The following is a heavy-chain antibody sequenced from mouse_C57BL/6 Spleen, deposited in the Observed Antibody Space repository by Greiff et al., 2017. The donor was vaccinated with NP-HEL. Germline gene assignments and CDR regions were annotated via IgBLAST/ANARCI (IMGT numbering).Heavy chain of an antibody. CDR3: AGSFTTVVATPFDY. CDR1: GYTFTSYW. Sequence: QVQLQQPGAELVKPGASVKMSCKASGYTFTSYWITWVKQRPGQGLEWIGDIYPGSGSTNYNEKFKSKATLTVDTSSSTAYMQLSSLTSEDSAVYYCAGSFTTVVATPFDYWGQGTTLTVSS. CDR2: IYPGSGST. V-gene: IGHV1-55*01. D-gene: IGHD1-1*01. J-gene: IGHJ2*01.